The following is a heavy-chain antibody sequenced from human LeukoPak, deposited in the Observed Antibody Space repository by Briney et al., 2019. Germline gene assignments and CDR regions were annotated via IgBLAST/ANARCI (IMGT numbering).Heavy chain of an antibody. J-gene: IGHJ6*03. D-gene: IGHD1-1*01. CDR3: AKMAGMTRQVYYMDV. CDR2: IYGGGEGT. V-gene: IGHV3-23*01. CDR1: GFTFSSYA. Sequence: GGSLRLSCAASGFTFSSYAMSRARQAPGKGLEWVSAIYGGGEGTYYADSVKGRFTVSRDNSKNTLYLQMDGLRAEDTAVYYCAKMAGMTRQVYYMDVWGKGASVTVSS.